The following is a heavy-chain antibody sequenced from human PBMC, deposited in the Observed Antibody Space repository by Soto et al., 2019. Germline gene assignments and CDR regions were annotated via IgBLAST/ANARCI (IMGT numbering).Heavy chain of an antibody. Sequence: GESLKISCQVSGNDFGMFCIAWVRQTPWRGLVWIGIIYPGDSETKYSPSFEGHVTISADKSTTTAYLQWSGLKASDTTTYYCARHRRAIVATTDPLDIWGQGTKVTVSS. CDR2: IYPGDSET. CDR3: ARHRRAIVATTDPLDI. CDR1: GNDFGMFC. V-gene: IGHV5-51*01. D-gene: IGHD1-26*01. J-gene: IGHJ3*02.